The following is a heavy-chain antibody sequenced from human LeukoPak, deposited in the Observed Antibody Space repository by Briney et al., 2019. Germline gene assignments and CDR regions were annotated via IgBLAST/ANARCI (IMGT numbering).Heavy chain of an antibody. CDR3: ATVPAAMLDY. CDR2: ISSSGSTI. CDR1: GFTFSYYS. J-gene: IGHJ4*02. D-gene: IGHD2-2*01. Sequence: GGSLRLSCAASGFTFSYYSMNWVRQAPGKGLEWVSYISSSGSTIYYADSVKGRFTISRDNAKNSLYLQMNSLRAEDTAVYYCATVPAAMLDYWGQGTLVTVSS. V-gene: IGHV3-48*04.